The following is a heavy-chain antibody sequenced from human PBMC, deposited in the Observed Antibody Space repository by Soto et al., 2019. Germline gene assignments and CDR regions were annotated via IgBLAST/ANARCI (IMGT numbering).Heavy chain of an antibody. D-gene: IGHD3-3*01. V-gene: IGHV4-59*01. J-gene: IGHJ4*02. CDR3: ASSPYYDFWSGYYGIDY. CDR2: IYYSGST. Sequence: SETLSLTCTVSGGSISSYYWSWIRQPPGKGLEWIGYIYYSGSTNYNPSLKSRVTISVDTSKNQFSLKLSSVTAADTAVYYCASSPYYDFWSGYYGIDYWGQGTLVTVSS. CDR1: GGSISSYY.